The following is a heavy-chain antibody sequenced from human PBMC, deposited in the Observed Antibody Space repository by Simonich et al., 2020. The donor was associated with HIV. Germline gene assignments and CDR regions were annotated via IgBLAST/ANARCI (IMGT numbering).Heavy chain of an antibody. Sequence: QVQLVESGGGVVQPGRSLRLSCAAAGFTFSSYAMHWVRQAPSRGVEWVAVIWYDGSKKYHADSVKGRFTVSRGNSRKTLYLEMNSLRAEDTAVYYCARSPNIAAAVVYFDYWGQGTLVTVSS. CDR1: GFTFSSYA. CDR2: IWYDGSKK. J-gene: IGHJ4*02. V-gene: IGHV3-33*01. CDR3: ARSPNIAAAVVYFDY. D-gene: IGHD6-13*01.